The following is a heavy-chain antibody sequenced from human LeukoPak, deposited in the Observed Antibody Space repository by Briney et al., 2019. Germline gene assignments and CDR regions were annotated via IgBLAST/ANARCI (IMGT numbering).Heavy chain of an antibody. CDR2: ISYDGPNK. D-gene: IGHD6-19*01. CDR3: ARGLRIAVAGNIDY. CDR1: GFTFSSYA. J-gene: IGHJ4*02. Sequence: PGGSLRLSCAASGFTFSSYAMSWVRQAPGKGLEWVAAISYDGPNKNYADSVKGRFTISRDNSKNTLYLQMSSLRAEDTAVYYCARGLRIAVAGNIDYWGQGTLVTVSS. V-gene: IGHV3-30*15.